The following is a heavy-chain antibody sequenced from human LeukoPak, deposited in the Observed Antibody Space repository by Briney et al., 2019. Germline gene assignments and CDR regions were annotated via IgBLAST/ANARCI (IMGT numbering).Heavy chain of an antibody. CDR1: SGSFRTYY. CDR3: VKSDSRYQPWTLDI. Sequence: SETLSLTCTVSSGSFRTYYWSWIRQPPGKGLEWIGYIFYNEGTSYNPSLKSRVTISVDTSNNQLSLKVNSVTAADTAMYYCVKSDSRYQPWTLDIWGRGTMVTVSS. D-gene: IGHD2-2*01. CDR2: IFYNEGT. J-gene: IGHJ3*02. V-gene: IGHV4-59*01.